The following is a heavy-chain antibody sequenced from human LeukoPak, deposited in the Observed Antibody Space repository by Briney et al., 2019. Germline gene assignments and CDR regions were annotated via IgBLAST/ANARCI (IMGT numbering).Heavy chain of an antibody. J-gene: IGHJ3*02. D-gene: IGHD3-3*01. CDR2: INPNSGGT. CDR1: GYTFTGYY. V-gene: IGHV1-2*02. CDR3: ARLTYYDFWSGYNYAFDI. Sequence: GASVKVSCKASGYTFTGYYMHWVRQAPGQGLEWMGWINPNSGGTNYAQKFQGRVTMTRDTSSSTAYMELSRLRSDDTAVYYCARLTYYDFWSGYNYAFDIWGQGTMVTVSS.